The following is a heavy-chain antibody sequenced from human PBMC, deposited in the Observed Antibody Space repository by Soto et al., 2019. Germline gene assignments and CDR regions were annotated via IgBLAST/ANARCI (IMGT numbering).Heavy chain of an antibody. J-gene: IGHJ6*02. CDR2: IIPIFGTA. V-gene: IGHV1-69*06. D-gene: IGHD2-2*01. CDR3: ARGGDIVVVPAAKENYYGMDV. CDR1: GGTFSSYA. Sequence: SVKVSCKASGGTFSSYAISWVRQAPGQGLEWMGGIIPIFGTANYAQKSQGRVTITADKSTSTAYMELSSLRSEDTAVYYCARGGDIVVVPAAKENYYGMDVWGQGTTVTVSS.